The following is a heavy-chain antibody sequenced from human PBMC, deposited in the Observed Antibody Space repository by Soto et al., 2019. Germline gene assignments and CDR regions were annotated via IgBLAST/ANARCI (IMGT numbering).Heavy chain of an antibody. D-gene: IGHD4-4*01. CDR1: GFTFNNYA. Sequence: GGSLRLSCAASGFTFNNYAMTWVRQAPGKGLEWVSGMSGSGADTYYADSVKGRFTISRDNSENTLYLQMNSLRAEDTAVYYCATDRREAATNNWFAPWGQGTLVPVSS. CDR3: ATDRREAATNNWFAP. CDR2: MSGSGADT. J-gene: IGHJ5*02. V-gene: IGHV3-23*01.